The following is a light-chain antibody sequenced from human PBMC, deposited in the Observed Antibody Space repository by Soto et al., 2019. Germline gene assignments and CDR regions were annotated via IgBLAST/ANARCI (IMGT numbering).Light chain of an antibody. Sequence: EIVMTQSPATLSVSPGERATLSCRASQSVRSNLAWYQQKPGQAPRLLIYGASTRVTGIPARFSGSGSGKEFTLTISSLQSEDFAVYYCQQYNNWPPLTFGGGTKEE. CDR2: GAS. CDR1: QSVRSN. J-gene: IGKJ4*02. CDR3: QQYNNWPPLT. V-gene: IGKV3-15*01.